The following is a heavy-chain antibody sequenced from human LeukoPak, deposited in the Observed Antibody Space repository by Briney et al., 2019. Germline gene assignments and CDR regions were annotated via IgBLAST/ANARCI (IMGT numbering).Heavy chain of an antibody. CDR1: GGSFSGYY. V-gene: IGHV4-34*01. CDR2: INHSGST. CDR3: ARARTRITMIVVVIHGFYL. D-gene: IGHD3-22*01. Sequence: SETLSLTCAVYGGSFSGYYWSWIRQPPGKGLEWIGEINHSGSTNYNPSLKNRVTISVDTSKNQFSLKLSSVTAADTAVYYCARARTRITMIVVVIHGFYLWGRGTLVTVSS. J-gene: IGHJ2*01.